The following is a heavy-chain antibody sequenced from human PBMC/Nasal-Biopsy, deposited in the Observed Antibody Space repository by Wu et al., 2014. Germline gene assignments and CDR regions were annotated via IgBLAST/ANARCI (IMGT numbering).Heavy chain of an antibody. J-gene: IGHJ4*02. CDR1: GFSFSTYA. CDR2: ISGSGDTI. D-gene: IGHD6-6*01. V-gene: IGHV3-23*01. Sequence: LRLSCAASGFSFSTYAMMWVRQAPGQGPEWVSSISGSGDTIHYADSVRGRFTISRDSSENTLYLQMSSLTADDTAVYYCAKSSGRIATREVFEDWGQGAAGHRLL. CDR3: AKSSGRIATREVFED.